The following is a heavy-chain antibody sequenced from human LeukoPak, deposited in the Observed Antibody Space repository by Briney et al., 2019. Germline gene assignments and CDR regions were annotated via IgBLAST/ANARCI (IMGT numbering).Heavy chain of an antibody. D-gene: IGHD4-17*01. CDR2: ISSSSSYI. Sequence: GGSLRLSCAASGFTFSSYSMNWVRQAPGKGLEWVSSISSSSSYIYYADSVKGRFTISRDNAKNSLYLQMNSLRAEDTAVYYCARDESYGDYPSPYYGMGVWGQGTTVTVSS. CDR1: GFTFSSYS. J-gene: IGHJ6*02. V-gene: IGHV3-21*01. CDR3: ARDESYGDYPSPYYGMGV.